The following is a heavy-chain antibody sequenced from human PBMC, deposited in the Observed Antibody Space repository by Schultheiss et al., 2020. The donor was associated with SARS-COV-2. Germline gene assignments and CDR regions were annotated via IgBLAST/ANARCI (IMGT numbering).Heavy chain of an antibody. J-gene: IGHJ4*02. V-gene: IGHV4-34*01. Sequence: SQTLSLTCAVYGASFSSYYWSWIRQPPGKGLEWIGEISHSGTTNYNPSLKSRVTILVDTSKNHLSLNLTSVTAADTAVYYCARDIQLSYYDYVWGSYLPPYYFDYWGQGTLVTVSS. CDR1: GASFSSYY. CDR3: ARDIQLSYYDYVWGSYLPPYYFDY. CDR2: ISHSGTT. D-gene: IGHD3-16*02.